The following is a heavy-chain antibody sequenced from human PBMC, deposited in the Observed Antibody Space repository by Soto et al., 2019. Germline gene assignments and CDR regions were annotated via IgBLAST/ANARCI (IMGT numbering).Heavy chain of an antibody. CDR2: INAGNGNT. Sequence: ASVKVSCKASGYTFTSYAMHWVRQAPGQRLEWMGWINAGNGNTKYSQKFQGRVTITRDTSASTAYMELSSLRSEDTAVYYCARETPPMVRGVISYWGQGTQVTVSS. D-gene: IGHD3-10*01. V-gene: IGHV1-3*01. CDR3: ARETPPMVRGVISY. J-gene: IGHJ4*02. CDR1: GYTFTSYA.